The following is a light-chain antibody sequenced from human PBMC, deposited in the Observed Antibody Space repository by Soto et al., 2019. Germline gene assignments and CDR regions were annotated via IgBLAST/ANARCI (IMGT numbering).Light chain of an antibody. V-gene: IGKV2-28*01. Sequence: DVVMTQSPLSLSVTPGGSASISCRSSQSLLYSNGFNCLDWYLQKPGQSPQLLIYMASYRASGVPDRFSGSGSGTDFTLKISRVEAEDVGVYYCMQSLQNPWTFGQGTKVEIK. CDR2: MAS. CDR3: MQSLQNPWT. J-gene: IGKJ1*01. CDR1: QSLLYSNGFNC.